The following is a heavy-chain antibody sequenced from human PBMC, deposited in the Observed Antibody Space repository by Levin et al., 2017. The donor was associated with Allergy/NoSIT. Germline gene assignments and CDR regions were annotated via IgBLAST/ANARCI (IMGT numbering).Heavy chain of an antibody. CDR1: GFTFSDYY. Sequence: GGSLRLSCAASGFTFSDYYMSWIRQAPGKGLEWVSYISSSGSTIYYADSVKGRFTISRDNAKNSLYLQMNSLRAEDTAVYYCAGEEQWLGSGDYGMDVWGQGTTVTVSS. V-gene: IGHV3-11*01. CDR3: AGEEQWLGSGDYGMDV. D-gene: IGHD6-19*01. CDR2: ISSSGSTI. J-gene: IGHJ6*02.